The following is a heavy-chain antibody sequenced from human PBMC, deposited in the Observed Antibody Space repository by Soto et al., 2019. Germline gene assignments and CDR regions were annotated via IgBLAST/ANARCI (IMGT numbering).Heavy chain of an antibody. Sequence: VGSLRLSCAASGFTFSSYAMSWVRQAPGKGLEWVSAISGSGGSTYYADSVKGRFTISRDNSKNTLYLQMNSLRAEDTAVYYCAKVPLELRGRKGYYFDYWGQGTLVTVSS. J-gene: IGHJ4*02. CDR2: ISGSGGST. D-gene: IGHD1-1*01. CDR3: AKVPLELRGRKGYYFDY. CDR1: GFTFSSYA. V-gene: IGHV3-23*01.